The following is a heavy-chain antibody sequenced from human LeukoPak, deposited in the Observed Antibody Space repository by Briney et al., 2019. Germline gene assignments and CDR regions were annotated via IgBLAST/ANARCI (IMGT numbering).Heavy chain of an antibody. D-gene: IGHD6-19*01. CDR1: GFTFSSYG. Sequence: PGGSLRLSCAASGFTFSSYGMSWVRQAPGKGLEWVSAIGGSGGGTYYADSVKGRFTISRDNSKNTLYLQMNSLRDDDTAVYYCARAGASGWYAAGWFDPWGQGTLVTVSS. CDR3: ARAGASGWYAAGWFDP. CDR2: IGGSGGGT. V-gene: IGHV3-23*01. J-gene: IGHJ5*02.